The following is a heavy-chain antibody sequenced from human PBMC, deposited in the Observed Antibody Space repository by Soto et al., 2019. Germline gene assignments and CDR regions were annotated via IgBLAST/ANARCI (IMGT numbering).Heavy chain of an antibody. D-gene: IGHD2-21*01. Sequence: PGGSLRLSCAASGFTFSDHYIDWVRQAPGKGLEWVGRTRDKANSYTREYAASVKGRFTISRDDSKNSLYLQMNSLKTEDTAVYYCARVVVIPAYYGMDVWGQGTTVTVSS. CDR1: GFTFSDHY. CDR2: TRDKANSYTR. J-gene: IGHJ6*02. V-gene: IGHV3-72*01. CDR3: ARVVVIPAYYGMDV.